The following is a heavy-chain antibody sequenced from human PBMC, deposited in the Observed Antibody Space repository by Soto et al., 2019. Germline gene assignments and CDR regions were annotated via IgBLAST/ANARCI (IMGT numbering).Heavy chain of an antibody. CDR1: GGSISSSSYY. Sequence: QLQLQESGPGLVKPSETLSLTCTVSGGSISSSSYYWGWIRQPPGKGLEWIGSMYYSGSTYYNPSLKRRVTITGDTSKHLFSLKLSSVTAADTAVYYCARGRGSGSSPFRHWGQGTLVTVSS. D-gene: IGHD3-10*01. J-gene: IGHJ1*01. V-gene: IGHV4-39*01. CDR3: ARGRGSGSSPFRH. CDR2: MYYSGST.